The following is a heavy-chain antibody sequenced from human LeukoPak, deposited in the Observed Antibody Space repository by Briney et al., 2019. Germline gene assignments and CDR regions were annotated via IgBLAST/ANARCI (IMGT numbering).Heavy chain of an antibody. V-gene: IGHV4-39*01. J-gene: IGHJ3*02. CDR2: IYYSGST. CDR3: ANNVLRFLEWLHDAFDI. D-gene: IGHD3-3*01. CDR1: GDSISSSSYY. Sequence: PSETLSLTCTVSGDSISSSSYYWGWIRQPPGKGLEWIGSIYYSGSTYYNPSLKSRVTISVDTSKNQFSLKLSSVTAADTAVYYCANNVLRFLEWLHDAFDIWGQGTMVTASS.